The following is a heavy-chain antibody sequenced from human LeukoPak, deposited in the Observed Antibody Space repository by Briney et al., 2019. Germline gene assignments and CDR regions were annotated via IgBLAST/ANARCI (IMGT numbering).Heavy chain of an antibody. J-gene: IGHJ4*02. CDR2: ISNDGRDK. CDR3: ARGAWTATQPIND. Sequence: PGRSLRLSCAASGFTFSTYAMHWVRQAPAKGLDWVTVISNDGRDKYYADSVKGRFTISRDNSKNTLDLQMNSLRVDDTVVYYCARGAWTATQPINDWGQGTLVSASS. CDR1: GFTFSTYA. D-gene: IGHD2-21*02. V-gene: IGHV3-30*04.